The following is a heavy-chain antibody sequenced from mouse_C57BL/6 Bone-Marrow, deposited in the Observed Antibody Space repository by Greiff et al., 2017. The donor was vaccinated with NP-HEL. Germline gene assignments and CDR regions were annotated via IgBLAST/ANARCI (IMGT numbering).Heavy chain of an antibody. D-gene: IGHD1-1*01. CDR2: IDPSDSYT. CDR1: GYTFTSYW. CDR3: AYYYGSSYSYWYFDV. V-gene: IGHV1-50*01. Sequence: QVQLQQPGAELVKPGASVKLSCKASGYTFTSYWMQWVKQRPGQGLEWIGEIDPSDSYTNYNQKFKGKATLTVDTSSSTAYMQLSSLTSEDSAVYYCAYYYGSSYSYWYFDVWGTGTTVTVSS. J-gene: IGHJ1*03.